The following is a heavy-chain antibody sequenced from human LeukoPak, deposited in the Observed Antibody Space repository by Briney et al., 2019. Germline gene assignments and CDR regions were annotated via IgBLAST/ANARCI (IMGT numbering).Heavy chain of an antibody. D-gene: IGHD4-17*01. V-gene: IGHV1-2*02. CDR3: ALTVTTPGDAFDI. J-gene: IGHJ3*02. Sequence: ASVKVSCQASGYTFTSYGMSWVRQAPGKGLEWMGWINPNSGGTNYAQKFQGRVTMTRDTSISTAYMELSRLRSDDTAVYYCALTVTTPGDAFDIWGQGTMVTVSS. CDR1: GYTFTSYG. CDR2: INPNSGGT.